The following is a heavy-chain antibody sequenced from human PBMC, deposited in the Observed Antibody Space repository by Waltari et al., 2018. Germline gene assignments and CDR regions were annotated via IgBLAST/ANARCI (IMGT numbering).Heavy chain of an antibody. J-gene: IGHJ6*02. CDR3: ARGSRYCTSTTCPSSAFDV. CDR1: GYTFTEYY. CDR2: ISPNSGDT. Sequence: QVQLVQSGAEVKKPGASVKVSCKASGYTFTEYYTPWVRQAPGQGLEWMGGISPNSGDTKFAQRFQGRVTMTRDTSISTAYMELSRLTSDDTAVYYCARGSRYCTSTTCPSSAFDVWGQGTTVTVSS. V-gene: IGHV1-2*02. D-gene: IGHD2-2*01.